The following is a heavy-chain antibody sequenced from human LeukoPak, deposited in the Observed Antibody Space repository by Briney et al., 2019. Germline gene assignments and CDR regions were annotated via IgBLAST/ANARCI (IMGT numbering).Heavy chain of an antibody. D-gene: IGHD3-22*01. CDR2: SYYSGST. J-gene: IGHJ4*02. CDR1: GGSISSYY. Sequence: SETLSLTCTVSGGSISSYYWSWIRQPPGKGLEWIGYSYYSGSTNYNPSLKSRVTISVDTSKNQFSLKLSSVTAADTAVYYCARASWFFDYWGQGTLVTVSS. V-gene: IGHV4-59*12. CDR3: ARASWFFDY.